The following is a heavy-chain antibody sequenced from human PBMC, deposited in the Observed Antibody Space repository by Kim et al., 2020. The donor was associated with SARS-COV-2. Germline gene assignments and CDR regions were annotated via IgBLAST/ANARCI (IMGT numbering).Heavy chain of an antibody. J-gene: IGHJ4*02. Sequence: GGSLRLSCAASGFTFSTYGMHWVRQAPGRGLEWVAVIWYDGNNKYYADSVKGRFTISRDNSKNTLSLQMNSLRAEDTAVYYCAKDLHNGILTGYYNPRGPDYWGQGTLVTVAS. CDR1: GFTFSTYG. D-gene: IGHD3-9*01. CDR3: AKDLHNGILTGYYNPRGPDY. CDR2: IWYDGNNK. V-gene: IGHV3-33*06.